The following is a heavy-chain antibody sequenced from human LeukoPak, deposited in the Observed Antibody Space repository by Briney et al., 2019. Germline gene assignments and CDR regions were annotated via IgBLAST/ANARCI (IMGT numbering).Heavy chain of an antibody. V-gene: IGHV3-66*02. J-gene: IGHJ4*02. Sequence: PGGSLRLSCAASGFIVSRNYMNWVRQAPGKGLEWVSVIYSGGSTYYADSVKGRFTIYRDNSKNTVDLQMNDLRAEDTAVYYCARSWDARLNFDYWGQGTLVTVSS. CDR2: IYSGGST. D-gene: IGHD1-26*01. CDR1: GFIVSRNY. CDR3: ARSWDARLNFDY.